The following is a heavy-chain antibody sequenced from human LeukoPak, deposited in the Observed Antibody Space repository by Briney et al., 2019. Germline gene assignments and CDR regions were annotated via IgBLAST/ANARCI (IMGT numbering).Heavy chain of an antibody. CDR3: VAGVALDY. D-gene: IGHD3-3*01. J-gene: IGHJ4*02. Sequence: GGSLRLSCAVSGLNFSVYYMTWIRQAPGNGLEAPGKGLEWLSHISKTGTTINYADSVKGRFTISRDNAKNSLYLHMNSLRADDTAVYYCVAGVALDYWGQGALVTVSS. CDR2: ISKTGTTI. CDR1: GLNFSVYY. V-gene: IGHV3-11*01.